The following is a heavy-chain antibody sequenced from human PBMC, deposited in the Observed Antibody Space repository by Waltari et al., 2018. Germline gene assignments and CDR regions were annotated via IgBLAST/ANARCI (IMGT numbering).Heavy chain of an antibody. V-gene: IGHV5-51*01. CDR3: ARRDCISSSCYDGWFDL. D-gene: IGHD2-2*01. Sequence: VQLVQSGAEVRKPGESLRISCEGSGYRFPSYWIGWVRQMPGKGLEWMGIVNPGDSETRYSPSFRGQVTISADKSIFTAYLQWSSLKASDTAIYYCARRDCISSSCYDGWFDLWGQGTLVTVSS. J-gene: IGHJ5*02. CDR2: VNPGDSET. CDR1: GYRFPSYW.